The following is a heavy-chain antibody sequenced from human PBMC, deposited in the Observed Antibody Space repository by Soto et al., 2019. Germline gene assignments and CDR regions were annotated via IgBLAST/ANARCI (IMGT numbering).Heavy chain of an antibody. V-gene: IGHV3-30*18. Sequence: GGSLRLSCTASGFTVSSNYMHWVRQAPGKGLEWVAVISYDGSNKYYADSVKGRFTISRDNSKNTLYLQMNSLRAEDTAVYYCAKELRPDLYEPIDYWGQGTLVTVSS. J-gene: IGHJ4*02. D-gene: IGHD2-8*01. CDR1: GFTVSSNY. CDR3: AKELRPDLYEPIDY. CDR2: ISYDGSNK.